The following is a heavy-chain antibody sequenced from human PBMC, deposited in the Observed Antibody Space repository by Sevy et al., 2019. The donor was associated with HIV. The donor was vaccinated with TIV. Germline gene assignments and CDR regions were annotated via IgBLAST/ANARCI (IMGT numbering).Heavy chain of an antibody. J-gene: IGHJ3*02. Sequence: ASVEVSCKASGGTFSSYAISWVRQAPGQGLEWMGGIIPIFGTANYAQKFQGRVTITADESTSTAYMELSSLRSEDTAVYYCARYCSGGSCYTNDAFDIWGQGTMVTVSS. CDR2: IIPIFGTA. V-gene: IGHV1-69*13. D-gene: IGHD2-15*01. CDR1: GGTFSSYA. CDR3: ARYCSGGSCYTNDAFDI.